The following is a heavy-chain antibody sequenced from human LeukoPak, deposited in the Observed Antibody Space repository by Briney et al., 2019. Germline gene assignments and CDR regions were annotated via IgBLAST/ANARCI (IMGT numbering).Heavy chain of an antibody. CDR2: ISNSADST. V-gene: IGHV3-23*01. J-gene: IGHJ4*02. CDR3: AKDRGFWSGYYDFDF. CDR1: GFIFSNYA. Sequence: PGGSLRLSCAASGFIFSNYAMSWVRQAPGKGLEWASGISNSADSTYYAVSVKGRFTISRDNSKNTLYLQMNSLRAEDTAVYYCAKDRGFWSGYYDFDFWGRGTLVTVSS. D-gene: IGHD3-3*01.